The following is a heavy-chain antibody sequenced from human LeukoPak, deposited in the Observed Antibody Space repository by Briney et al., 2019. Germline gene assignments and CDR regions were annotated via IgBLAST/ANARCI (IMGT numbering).Heavy chain of an antibody. D-gene: IGHD2-15*01. V-gene: IGHV3-11*01. CDR1: GFTFSDYY. CDR3: ARSWLYCSGGSCYSYYYYGMDV. J-gene: IGHJ6*02. Sequence: PGGSLRLSCAASGFTFSDYYMSWIRQAPGKGLEWVSYISSSGSTIYYADSVKGRFTISRDNAKNSLYLQMNSLRAEDTAVYYWARSWLYCSGGSCYSYYYYGMDVWGQGTTVTVSS. CDR2: ISSSGSTI.